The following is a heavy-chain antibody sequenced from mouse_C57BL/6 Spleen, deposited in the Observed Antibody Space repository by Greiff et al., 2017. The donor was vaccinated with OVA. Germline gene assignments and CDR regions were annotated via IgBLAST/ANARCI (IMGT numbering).Heavy chain of an antibody. CDR2: IDPSDSET. D-gene: IGHD1-1*01. Sequence: QVQLKQPGAELVRPGSSVKLSCKASGYTFTSYWMHWVKQRPIQGLEWIGNIDPSDSETHYNQKFKDKATLTVDKSSSTAYMQLSSLTSEDSAVYYCARGGGYYGDYWGQGTTLTVSS. J-gene: IGHJ2*01. V-gene: IGHV1-52*01. CDR1: GYTFTSYW. CDR3: ARGGGYYGDY.